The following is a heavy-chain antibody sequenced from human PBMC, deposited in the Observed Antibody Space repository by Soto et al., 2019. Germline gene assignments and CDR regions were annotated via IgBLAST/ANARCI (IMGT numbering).Heavy chain of an antibody. Sequence: QVQLVESGGGVVQPGRSLRLSCAASGFMFSSYGMHWVRQAPGKGLEWVAVIWSDGSKTYHADSVKGRFTISRDNSENTLYLQMNGLRAEDTAVYYCVRDYCGSGSYLSDFWGQGTLVTVSS. CDR3: VRDYCGSGSYLSDF. V-gene: IGHV3-33*01. CDR2: IWSDGSKT. J-gene: IGHJ4*02. D-gene: IGHD3-10*01. CDR1: GFMFSSYG.